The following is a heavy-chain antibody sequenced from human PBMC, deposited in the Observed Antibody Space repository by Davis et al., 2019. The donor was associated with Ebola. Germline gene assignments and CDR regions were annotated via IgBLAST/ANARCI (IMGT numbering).Heavy chain of an antibody. Sequence: GGSLRLSCAASGFTFSSYWMNWVRQAPGKGLEWVANIKQDGSEKYSVDSVKGRFTISRDNAKNSLHLQMNSLRVEDTAVYYCAKDHGYCSSTSCLLYYYYGMDVWGQGTTVTVSS. CDR1: GFTFSSYW. J-gene: IGHJ6*02. D-gene: IGHD2-2*01. V-gene: IGHV3-7*01. CDR2: IKQDGSEK. CDR3: AKDHGYCSSTSCLLYYYYGMDV.